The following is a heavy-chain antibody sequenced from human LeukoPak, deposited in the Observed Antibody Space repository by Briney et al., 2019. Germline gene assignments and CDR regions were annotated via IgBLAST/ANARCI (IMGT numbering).Heavy chain of an antibody. Sequence: ASVKVSCKASGYTFTSYYMHWVRQPRGQGLEWMGIINTSGGSTTYAQKFQGRVTMTRDTSTSTVYMELSSLTSEDTAVYYFARGRPGYISSWYVYWGQGTLVTVSS. CDR2: INTSGGST. D-gene: IGHD6-13*01. V-gene: IGHV1-46*01. J-gene: IGHJ4*02. CDR3: ARGRPGYISSWYVY. CDR1: GYTFTSYY.